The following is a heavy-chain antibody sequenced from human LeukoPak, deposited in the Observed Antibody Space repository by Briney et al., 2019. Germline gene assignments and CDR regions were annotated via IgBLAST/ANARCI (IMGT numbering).Heavy chain of an antibody. CDR3: ASPRSGYRYTFDY. D-gene: IGHD3-22*01. J-gene: IGHJ4*02. Sequence: SETLSLTCAVSAASISNYYWSWIRQAPGKGLEWIGHISTSGSTNYNPSLKSRVSISLDKSKNRFSLNLNFVTAADTAVYYCASPRSGYRYTFDYWGQGALVTVSS. CDR1: AASISNYY. V-gene: IGHV4-4*09. CDR2: ISTSGST.